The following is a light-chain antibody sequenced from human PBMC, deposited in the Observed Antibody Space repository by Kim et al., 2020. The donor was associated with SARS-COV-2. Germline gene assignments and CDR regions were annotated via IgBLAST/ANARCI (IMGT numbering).Light chain of an antibody. CDR3: QQYGTPPWT. J-gene: IGKJ1*01. V-gene: IGKV3-20*01. CDR1: QSVSGDY. Sequence: DIVLTQSPGTLSLSPGEGATLSCRASQSVSGDYLGWYQQRPGQAPRLLDYGASTRATGIPDRFSGSGSGTAFTLTISRLEPEDFAVYFCQQYGTPPWTFGQGTKVDIK. CDR2: GAS.